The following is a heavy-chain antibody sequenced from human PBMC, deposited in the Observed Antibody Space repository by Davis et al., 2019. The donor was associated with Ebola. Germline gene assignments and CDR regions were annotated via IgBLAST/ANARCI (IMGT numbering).Heavy chain of an antibody. CDR1: GFTFSTYA. Sequence: GESLKISCAASGFTFSTYAMGWVRQAPGKGLEWVSDISSGGGAPYYAASVKGRFTTFRDNPKNTLYLQMNGLRADDTAVYYCAKQRGVGAIDYDYWGRGTVVTVSS. CDR2: ISSGGGAP. CDR3: AKQRGVGAIDYDY. D-gene: IGHD1-26*01. J-gene: IGHJ4*02. V-gene: IGHV3-23*01.